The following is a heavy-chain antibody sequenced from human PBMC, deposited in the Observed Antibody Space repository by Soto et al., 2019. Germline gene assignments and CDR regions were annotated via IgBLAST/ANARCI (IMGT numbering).Heavy chain of an antibody. J-gene: IGHJ4*02. CDR3: ASLVRRDCSGGSCYPIDY. Sequence: QVQLVQSGAEVKKPGSSVKVSCKASGGTFSSYAISWVRQAPGQGLEWMGGIIPIFGTANYAQKFQGRVTITADKSTSTAYMELSSLRSEDTAVYYCASLVRRDCSGGSCYPIDYWGQGTLVTVSS. CDR2: IIPIFGTA. V-gene: IGHV1-69*06. D-gene: IGHD2-15*01. CDR1: GGTFSSYA.